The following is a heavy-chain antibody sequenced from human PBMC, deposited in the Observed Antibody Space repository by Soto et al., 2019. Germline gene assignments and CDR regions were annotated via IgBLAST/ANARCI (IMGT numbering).Heavy chain of an antibody. J-gene: IGHJ6*02. Sequence: EVQLVETGGGLIQPGGSLRLSCAASGFTVSSNYMSWVRQAPGKWLAGAAVIYSGGSRYYAGAVEGPFSIARDNSKNTPSLQMNSLRAGDTAVYYCASLSGIILYYYGIDVWGQGTTVTVSS. D-gene: IGHD3-9*01. CDR1: GFTVSSNY. CDR3: ASLSGIILYYYGIDV. V-gene: IGHV3-53*02. CDR2: IYSGGSR.